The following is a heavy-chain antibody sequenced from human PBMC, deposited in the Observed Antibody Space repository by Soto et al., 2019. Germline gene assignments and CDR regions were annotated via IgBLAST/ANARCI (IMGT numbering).Heavy chain of an antibody. D-gene: IGHD2-15*01. Sequence: ASETLSLTCAVSGYSISSGYYWGWIRQPPGKGLEWIGSIYHSGSTYYNPSLKSRVTISVDTSKNQFSLKLSSVTAADTAVYYCARGGYCSGGSCYSGGVNWFDPWGQGTLVTVSS. CDR1: GYSISSGYY. J-gene: IGHJ5*02. V-gene: IGHV4-38-2*01. CDR3: ARGGYCSGGSCYSGGVNWFDP. CDR2: IYHSGST.